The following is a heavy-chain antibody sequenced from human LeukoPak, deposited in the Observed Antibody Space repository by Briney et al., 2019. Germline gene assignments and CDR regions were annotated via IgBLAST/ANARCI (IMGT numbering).Heavy chain of an antibody. V-gene: IGHV1-8*01. J-gene: IGHJ4*02. D-gene: IGHD5-18*01. CDR2: MNPNSGNT. Sequence: ASVKVSCKASGYTFTSYDINWVRQATGQGLEWMGWMNPNSGNTGYAQKFQGRVTMTRNTSISTAYMELSSLRSEDTAVYYCARGPYVDTAMATDYWGQGTLVTVSP. CDR3: ARGPYVDTAMATDY. CDR1: GYTFTSYD.